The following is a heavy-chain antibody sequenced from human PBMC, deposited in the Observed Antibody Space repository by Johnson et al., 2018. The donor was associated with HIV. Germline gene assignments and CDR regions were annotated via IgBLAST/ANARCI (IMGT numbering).Heavy chain of an antibody. D-gene: IGHD6-19*01. V-gene: IGHV3-11*04. CDR2: ISWNSGSI. Sequence: QVQLVESGGGLVKPGGSLRLSCAASGFTFSDYYMSWIRQAPGKGLEWVSGISWNSGSIGYADSVKGRFTISRDNAKNSLYLQMNSLRAEDTAVYYCARDSGGMYSSGWYGLGAFDIWGQGTMVTVSS. CDR3: ARDSGGMYSSGWYGLGAFDI. J-gene: IGHJ3*02. CDR1: GFTFSDYY.